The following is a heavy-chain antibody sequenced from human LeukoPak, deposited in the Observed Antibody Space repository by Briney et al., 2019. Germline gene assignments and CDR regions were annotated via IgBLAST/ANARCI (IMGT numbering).Heavy chain of an antibody. Sequence: GGSLRLSCAASGFTFSSYGMHWVRQAPGKGLEWVAVIWYDGSNKYYADSVKGRFTISRDNSKNTLYLQMNSLRAEDTAVYYCAKDGAAAAGWPDAFDIWGQGTMVTVSS. V-gene: IGHV3-33*06. J-gene: IGHJ3*02. D-gene: IGHD6-13*01. CDR3: AKDGAAAAGWPDAFDI. CDR1: GFTFSSYG. CDR2: IWYDGSNK.